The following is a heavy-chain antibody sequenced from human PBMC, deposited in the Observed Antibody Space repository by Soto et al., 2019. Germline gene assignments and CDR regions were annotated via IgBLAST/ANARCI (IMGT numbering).Heavy chain of an antibody. CDR3: AKSIAVAGQIDY. V-gene: IGHV3-23*01. D-gene: IGHD6-19*01. CDR2: ISGSGGST. CDR1: GFTFRSYA. J-gene: IGHJ4*02. Sequence: SLSCAASGFTFRSYAMSWVRQAPGKGLEWVSAISGSGGSTYYADSVKGRFTISRDNSKNTLYLQMNSLRAEDTAVYYCAKSIAVAGQIDYWGQGTLVTVSS.